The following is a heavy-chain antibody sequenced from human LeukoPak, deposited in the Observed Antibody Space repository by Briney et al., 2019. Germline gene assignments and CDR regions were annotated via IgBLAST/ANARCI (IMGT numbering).Heavy chain of an antibody. D-gene: IGHD6-19*01. CDR3: ARQRASGWYNDFDY. CDR1: GGSISSYY. V-gene: IGHV4-59*08. Sequence: SETLSLTCTVSGGSISSYYWSWIRQPPGKGLEWIGYIYYTGNTNYNPSLKSRVTISVDTSKNQFSLKLSSVTAADTAVYYCARQRASGWYNDFDYWGQGTLVTVSS. J-gene: IGHJ4*02. CDR2: IYYTGNT.